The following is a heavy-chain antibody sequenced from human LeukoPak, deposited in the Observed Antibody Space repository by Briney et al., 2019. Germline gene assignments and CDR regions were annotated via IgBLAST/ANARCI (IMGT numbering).Heavy chain of an antibody. CDR2: INPGGRST. CDR3: ASDGGGVSAPGGY. CDR1: GYTFTSYY. Sequence: ASVKVSCKASGYTFTSYYMHWVRQAPGRGCEWMGIINPGGRSTTYAQKFQGRVTLTRDTSTSTVYMDLSSLRSEDTAVYYCASDGGGVSAPGGYWGQGTLVTVSS. V-gene: IGHV1-46*01. J-gene: IGHJ4*02. D-gene: IGHD3-16*01.